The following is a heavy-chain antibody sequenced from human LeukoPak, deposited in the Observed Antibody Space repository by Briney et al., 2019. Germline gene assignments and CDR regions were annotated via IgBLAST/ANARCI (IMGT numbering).Heavy chain of an antibody. CDR2: FDPEDGET. D-gene: IGHD2-2*01. CDR3: ATDSGTVVPAATYYWYFDL. J-gene: IGHJ2*01. V-gene: IGHV1-24*01. CDR1: GYTLTELS. Sequence: ASVKVSCKVSGYTLTELSMHWVRQAPGKGLEWMGGFDPEDGETIYAQKFQGRVTMTEDTSTDTAYMELSSLRSEDTAVYYCATDSGTVVPAATYYWYFDLWGRGTLVTVSS.